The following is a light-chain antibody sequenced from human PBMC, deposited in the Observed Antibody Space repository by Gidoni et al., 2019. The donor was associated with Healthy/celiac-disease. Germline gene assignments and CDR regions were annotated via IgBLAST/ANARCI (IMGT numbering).Light chain of an antibody. Sequence: IQMTQSPSSLSASVGDRVTITCRASQGIGNYLAWYQQKPGKVPKLLIYAASTLQSGVPSRFSGSGSGTDFTLTISSLQPEDVATYYCQKYNSAPRTFXQGTKVEIK. J-gene: IGKJ1*01. CDR3: QKYNSAPRT. V-gene: IGKV1-27*01. CDR2: AAS. CDR1: QGIGNY.